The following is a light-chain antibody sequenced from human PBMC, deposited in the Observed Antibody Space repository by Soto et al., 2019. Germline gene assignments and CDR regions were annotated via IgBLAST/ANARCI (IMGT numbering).Light chain of an antibody. CDR3: SSYAGNSNYV. CDR2: DVT. V-gene: IGLV2-8*01. CDR1: SSDVGAYKF. Sequence: VLTQPPSASGSPGQSVTISCTGTSSDVGAYKFVSWYQQNPGKAPKLIIYDVTKRPTGVPDRFSGSKSGNTASLTVSGLQAEDEADYYCSSYAGNSNYVFGSGTQVTVL. J-gene: IGLJ1*01.